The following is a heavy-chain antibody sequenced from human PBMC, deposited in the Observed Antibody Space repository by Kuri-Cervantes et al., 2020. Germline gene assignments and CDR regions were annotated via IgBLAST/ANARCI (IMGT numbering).Heavy chain of an antibody. CDR1: GFTFSSYG. D-gene: IGHD1/OR15-1a*01. CDR2: ISYDGSNK. Sequence: GGSLRLSCAASGFTFSSYGMHWVRQAPGKGLEWVAVISYDGSNKYYADSVKGRFTISRDNSKNTLYLQMNSLRAEDTAVYYCAKRLSYNSGNIDYWGQGTLVTVSS. V-gene: IGHV3-30*18. J-gene: IGHJ4*02. CDR3: AKRLSYNSGNIDY.